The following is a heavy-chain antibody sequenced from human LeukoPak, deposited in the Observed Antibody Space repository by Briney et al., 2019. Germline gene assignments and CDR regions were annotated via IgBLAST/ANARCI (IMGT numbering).Heavy chain of an antibody. D-gene: IGHD4-17*01. J-gene: IGHJ4*02. CDR3: AKAYGDYFDY. V-gene: IGHV3-23*01. CDR2: ISGSGGST. CDR1: GFVFSIYT. Sequence: GGSLRLSCSASGFVFSIYTMYWVRQAPGKGLEWVSAISGSGGSTYYADSVKGRFTISRDNSKNTLYLQMNSLRAEDTAVYYCAKAYGDYFDYWGQGTLVAVSS.